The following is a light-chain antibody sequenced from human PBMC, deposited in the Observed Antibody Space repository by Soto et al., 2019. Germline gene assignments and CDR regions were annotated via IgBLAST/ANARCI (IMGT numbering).Light chain of an antibody. CDR2: GAS. Sequence: EIVMTQSPATLSVSPGERATLSCRASQSVSSNLAWYQQKPGQAPRLLIYGASTRATGIPGRFSGSGSGTEFTLTISSLQSEDFAVYYCQQYNNWPLTFGGGTKEDIK. CDR3: QQYNNWPLT. CDR1: QSVSSN. J-gene: IGKJ4*01. V-gene: IGKV3-15*01.